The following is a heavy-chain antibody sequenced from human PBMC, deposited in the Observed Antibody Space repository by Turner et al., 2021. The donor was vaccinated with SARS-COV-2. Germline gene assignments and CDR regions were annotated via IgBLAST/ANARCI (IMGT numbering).Heavy chain of an antibody. CDR2: IKQDESEK. V-gene: IGHV3-7*01. CDR3: ARDHGYRAQVGYYGMGV. D-gene: IGHD1-1*01. Sequence: EVQLVESGGGLVQPGGSLRLSCAASGFTFSRYWMSWVRQAPGKGLEWVANIKQDESEKYYADSVKGRFTISRDNAKNSLYLQMNSLRAEDTAVYYCARDHGYRAQVGYYGMGVWGQGTTVTVSS. CDR1: GFTFSRYW. J-gene: IGHJ6*02.